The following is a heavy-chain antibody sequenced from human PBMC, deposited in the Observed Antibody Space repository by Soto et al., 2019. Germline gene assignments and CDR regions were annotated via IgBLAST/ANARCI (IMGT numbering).Heavy chain of an antibody. D-gene: IGHD3-22*01. Sequence: SSETLSLTCTVSGGSISSYYWSWIRQPPGKGLEWIGYYSGSTNYNPSLKSRVTISVDTSKNQFSLKLSSVTAADTAVYYCARVRYFDSSGYYQFDPWGQGTLVTVSS. CDR1: GGSISSYY. CDR3: ARVRYFDSSGYYQFDP. V-gene: IGHV4-59*01. J-gene: IGHJ5*02. CDR2: YSGST.